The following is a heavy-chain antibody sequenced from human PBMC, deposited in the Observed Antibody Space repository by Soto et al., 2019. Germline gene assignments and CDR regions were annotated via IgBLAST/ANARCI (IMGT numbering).Heavy chain of an antibody. J-gene: IGHJ4*02. V-gene: IGHV4-61*01. D-gene: IGHD1-1*01. CDR3: ARLRNRWYFDY. CDR2: IYYSGST. CDR1: GGSVSSGSYY. Sequence: SETLSLTCTVSGGSVSSGSYYWSWIRQPPGKGLEWIGYIYYSGSTNYNPSLKSRVTISVDTSKNQFSLKLSSVTAGDTAVYYCARLRNRWYFDYWGQGTLVTVSS.